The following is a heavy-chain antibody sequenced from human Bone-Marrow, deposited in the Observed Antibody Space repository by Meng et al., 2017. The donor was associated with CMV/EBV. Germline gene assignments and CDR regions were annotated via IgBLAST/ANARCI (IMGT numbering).Heavy chain of an antibody. J-gene: IGHJ4*02. CDR1: GFTFSSYS. CDR3: AKLQSPTGFDY. CDR2: ISGGGSST. V-gene: IGHV3-23*01. Sequence: GGSLRLSCAASGFTFSSYSMNWVRQAPGKGLEWVSGISGGGSSTFYADSVKGRFTISRINSKRTLYLQMRSLRVDDTAVYYCAKLQSPTGFDYWGRGTLVTVSS.